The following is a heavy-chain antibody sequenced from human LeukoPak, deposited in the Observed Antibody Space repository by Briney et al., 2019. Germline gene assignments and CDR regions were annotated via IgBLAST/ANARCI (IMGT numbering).Heavy chain of an antibody. D-gene: IGHD3-22*01. Sequence: GGSLRLSCAASGFTFSRNDMDWVRQAPGKGLEWVTFIKFDGSDKYYADSVKGRFTISRDNSKDTLYLQMNSLRAEDTAIYYCAKDQTYYYDSSGYRWGQGTLVTVSS. V-gene: IGHV3-30*02. CDR1: GFTFSRND. J-gene: IGHJ4*02. CDR3: AKDQTYYYDSSGYR. CDR2: IKFDGSDK.